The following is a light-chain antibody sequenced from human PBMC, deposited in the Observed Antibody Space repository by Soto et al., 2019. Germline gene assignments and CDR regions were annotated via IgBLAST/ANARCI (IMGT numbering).Light chain of an antibody. Sequence: QSALTQPASVSGSPGQSITISCTGTSSDVGGYDYVSWYQQHPGKAPKLMVYDVNNRPSGVSSRFSGSKSGNTASLTISGLQAADEADYYCSSYTSSTNTLEIFGGGTKLTVL. CDR2: DVN. CDR1: SSDVGGYDY. V-gene: IGLV2-14*03. J-gene: IGLJ2*01. CDR3: SSYTSSTNTLEI.